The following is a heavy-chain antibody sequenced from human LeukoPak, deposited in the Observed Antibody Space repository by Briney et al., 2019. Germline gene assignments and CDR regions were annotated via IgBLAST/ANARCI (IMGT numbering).Heavy chain of an antibody. CDR2: FDPEDGET. CDR3: ATGVQICSGGSCDY. D-gene: IGHD2-15*01. Sequence: ASVKVSCKVSGYTLTELSMHWERQAPGKGLEWMGGFDPEDGETIYAQKFQGRVTMTEDTSTDTAYMELSSLRSEDTAVYYCATGVQICSGGSCDYWGQGTLVTVSS. CDR1: GYTLTELS. V-gene: IGHV1-24*01. J-gene: IGHJ4*02.